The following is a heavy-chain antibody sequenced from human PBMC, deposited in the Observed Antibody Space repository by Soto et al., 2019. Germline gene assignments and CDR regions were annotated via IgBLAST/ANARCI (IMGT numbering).Heavy chain of an antibody. Sequence: ASVKVSCKASGYTFTSYGISWGRQAPGQGLEWMGWISAYNGNTNYAQKLQGGVTMTTDTSTSTAYMELRSLRSDDTAVDYCATEPSGIKTYYDRLTGYGAFDIWGQGTMVTVSS. J-gene: IGHJ3*02. CDR2: ISAYNGNT. V-gene: IGHV1-18*01. CDR3: ATEPSGIKTYYDRLTGYGAFDI. CDR1: GYTFTSYG. D-gene: IGHD3-9*01.